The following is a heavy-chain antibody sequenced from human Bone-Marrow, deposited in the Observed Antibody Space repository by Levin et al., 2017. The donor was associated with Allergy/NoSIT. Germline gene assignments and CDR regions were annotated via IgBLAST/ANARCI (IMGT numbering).Heavy chain of an antibody. D-gene: IGHD5-18*01. CDR1: GFTFSSYG. CDR2: ISYDGSNK. Sequence: GGSLRLSCAASGFTFSSYGMHWVRQAPGKGLEWVAVISYDGSNKYYADSVKGRFTISRDNSKNTLYLQMNSLRAEDTAVYYCAKDFTAMVSNYYYYYGMDVWGQGTTVTVSS. CDR3: AKDFTAMVSNYYYYYGMDV. J-gene: IGHJ6*02. V-gene: IGHV3-30*18.